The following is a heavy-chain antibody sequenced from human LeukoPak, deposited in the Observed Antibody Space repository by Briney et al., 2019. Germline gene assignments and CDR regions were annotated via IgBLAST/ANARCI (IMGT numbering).Heavy chain of an antibody. J-gene: IGHJ4*02. CDR3: AKTKGYSYGYYFDY. D-gene: IGHD5-18*01. V-gene: IGHV3-30*18. CDR1: GFTFSSYA. Sequence: GGSLRLSCAASGFTFSSYAMHWVRQSLGKGLEWVAVMSYDGFNKYYADSVKGRFTISRDNSKNTLYLQMNSLRAEDTAVYYCAKTKGYSYGYYFDYWGQGTLSPSPQ. CDR2: MSYDGFNK.